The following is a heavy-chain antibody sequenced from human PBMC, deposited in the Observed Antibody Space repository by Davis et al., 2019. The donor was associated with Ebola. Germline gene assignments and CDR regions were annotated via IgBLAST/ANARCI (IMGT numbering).Heavy chain of an antibody. Sequence: ASVKVSCKASAYTFTSYDINWVRQATGQGLEWMGWMNPNSGNTGYAQKFQGRVTMTRNTSISTAYMELSSLRSDDTAVYYCARDGAAATFDYWGQGTLVTVSS. V-gene: IGHV1-8*01. CDR1: AYTFTSYD. D-gene: IGHD2-15*01. J-gene: IGHJ4*02. CDR3: ARDGAAATFDY. CDR2: MNPNSGNT.